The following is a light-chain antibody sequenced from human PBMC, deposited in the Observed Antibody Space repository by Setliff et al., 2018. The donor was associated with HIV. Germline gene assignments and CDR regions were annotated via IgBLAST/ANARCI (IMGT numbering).Light chain of an antibody. J-gene: IGLJ1*01. Sequence: QSALTQPASVSGSPGQSITISCTGTSRDVGGGQNYVSWYQQYPGQAPKLMIYEVTKRPAGVSDRFSGSKSGNTASLIISGLQTEDEAEYYCSSYTSSSTYVFGRGTKV. CDR1: SRDVGGGQNY. V-gene: IGLV2-14*01. CDR2: EVT. CDR3: SSYTSSSTYV.